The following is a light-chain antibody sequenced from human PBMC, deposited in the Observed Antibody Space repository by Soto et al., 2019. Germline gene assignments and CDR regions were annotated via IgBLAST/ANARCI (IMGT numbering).Light chain of an antibody. CDR3: QHYDSYPLT. CDR1: QSISRW. Sequence: DIQMTQSPSTLSASVGDRVTITCRASQSISRWLVWYQQKPGKAPNLLIYKASSLESGVPSRFSGSGSGTEFTLTISSLQSDDFATYYCQHYDSYPLTFGGGTKVAIK. V-gene: IGKV1-5*03. J-gene: IGKJ4*01. CDR2: KAS.